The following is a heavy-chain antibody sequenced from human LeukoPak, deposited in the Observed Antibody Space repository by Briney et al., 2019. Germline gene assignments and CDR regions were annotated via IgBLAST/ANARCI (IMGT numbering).Heavy chain of an antibody. Sequence: SVKVSCKASGGTFSSYAISWVRQAPGQGLEWMGGIIPIFGTANYAQKFQGRDTITADESTSTAYMELSSLRSEDTAVYYCARDRIAAAGPPDAFDIWGQGTMVTVSS. CDR2: IIPIFGTA. V-gene: IGHV1-69*13. CDR1: GGTFSSYA. J-gene: IGHJ3*02. CDR3: ARDRIAAAGPPDAFDI. D-gene: IGHD6-13*01.